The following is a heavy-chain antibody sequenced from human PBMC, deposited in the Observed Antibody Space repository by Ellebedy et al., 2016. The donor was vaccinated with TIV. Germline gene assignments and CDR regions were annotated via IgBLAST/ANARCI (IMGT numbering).Heavy chain of an antibody. CDR3: ARESGVGCSGTTCHTKLDY. D-gene: IGHD2-2*02. CDR2: INHSGSA. J-gene: IGHJ4*02. CDR1: GVSLSGYY. Sequence: SETLSLTXTVYGVSLSGYYWTWIRQSPGQGLEWLGEINHSGSANYNPSLKSRVTISVDTSKTQFSLKLRSATAADTAMYYCARESGVGCSGTTCHTKLDYWGQGTLVTVSS. V-gene: IGHV4-34*01.